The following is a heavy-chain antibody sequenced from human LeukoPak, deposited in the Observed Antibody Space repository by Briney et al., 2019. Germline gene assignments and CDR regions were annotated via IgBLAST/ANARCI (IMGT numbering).Heavy chain of an antibody. Sequence: GGSLRLSCAASGFTFGNFWMTWVRQSPGKGLEWVAGIEQDGSVKYYVDSVKGRFTISRDNAKNSLYLQMNSLRAEDTAVYYCARGAPGHYDFWSGYYGAFDIWGQGTMVTVSS. CDR2: IEQDGSVK. D-gene: IGHD3-3*01. V-gene: IGHV3-7*05. CDR3: ARGAPGHYDFWSGYYGAFDI. J-gene: IGHJ3*02. CDR1: GFTFGNFW.